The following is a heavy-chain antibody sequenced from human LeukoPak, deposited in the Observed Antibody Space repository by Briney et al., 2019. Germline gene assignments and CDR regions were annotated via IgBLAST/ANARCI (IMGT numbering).Heavy chain of an antibody. CDR3: AKRVINNTFDN. V-gene: IGHV3-23*01. Sequence: GGSLRLSCAASGFSFNDCTMNWVRQAPGKGLEWVAVISNDGTTYYIDSVKGRFTISRDNSKNTLYLQMNGLRAEDTAVYFCAKRVINNTFDNWGQGTLVTVSS. J-gene: IGHJ4*02. CDR2: ISNDGTT. D-gene: IGHD2/OR15-2a*01. CDR1: GFSFNDCT.